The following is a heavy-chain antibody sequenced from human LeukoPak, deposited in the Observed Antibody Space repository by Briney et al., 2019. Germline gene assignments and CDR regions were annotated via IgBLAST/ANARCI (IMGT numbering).Heavy chain of an antibody. CDR2: IIPIFGTA. Sequence: ASVKVSCKASGGTFSSYAISWVRQAPGQGLEWMGGIIPIFGTANYAQKFQGRVTITTDESTSTAYMELSSLRSEDTAVYYCASTYGSGSYTLDYWGQGTLVTVSS. CDR1: GGTFSSYA. D-gene: IGHD3-10*01. CDR3: ASTYGSGSYTLDY. J-gene: IGHJ4*02. V-gene: IGHV1-69*05.